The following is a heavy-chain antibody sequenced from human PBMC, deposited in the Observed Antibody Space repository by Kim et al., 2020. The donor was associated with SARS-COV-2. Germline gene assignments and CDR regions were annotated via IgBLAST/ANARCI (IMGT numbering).Heavy chain of an antibody. V-gene: IGHV3-64D*09. J-gene: IGHJ4*02. CDR3: VKKCSSTSCQTRKFDY. CDR1: GFTFSSYA. CDR2: ISSNGGST. Sequence: GGSLRLSCSASGFTFSSYAMHWVRQAPGKGLEYVSAISSNGGSTYYADSVKGRFTISRDNSKNTLYLQMSSLRAEDTAVYYCVKKCSSTSCQTRKFDYWGQGTLVTVSS. D-gene: IGHD2-2*01.